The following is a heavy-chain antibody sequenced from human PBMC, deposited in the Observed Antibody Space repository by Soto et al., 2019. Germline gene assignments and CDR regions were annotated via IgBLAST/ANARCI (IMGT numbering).Heavy chain of an antibody. CDR2: INQGGGEK. Sequence: EVQLVESGGGLVQPGGSLRLSCAASGFTFSGYWMAWVRQAPGKGLEWVANINQGGGEKYHVDSVKGGFTISSDNAENSLYLHMNSLRAEDTAVYYCARDATYCLDCWGRGTLVTVSS. V-gene: IGHV3-7*03. CDR1: GFTFSGYW. D-gene: IGHD2-15*01. CDR3: ARDATYCLDC. J-gene: IGHJ4*02.